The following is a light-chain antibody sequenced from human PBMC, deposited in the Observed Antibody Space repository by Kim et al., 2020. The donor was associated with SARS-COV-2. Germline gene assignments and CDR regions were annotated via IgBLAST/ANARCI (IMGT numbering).Light chain of an antibody. Sequence: EIVMTQSPATVSVSPGERATLACRASQSINIDVAWYQQKPGRAPRLLISDASKRVSGVPARFSGSGSGIDFALTINALEPEDFAVYYCKQHATWPPALTFFGGTKVDIK. CDR3: KQHATWPPALT. CDR1: QSINID. V-gene: IGKV3-11*01. J-gene: IGKJ4*01. CDR2: DAS.